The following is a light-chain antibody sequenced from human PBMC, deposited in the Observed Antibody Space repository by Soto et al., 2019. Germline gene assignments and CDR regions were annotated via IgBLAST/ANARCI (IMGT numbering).Light chain of an antibody. J-gene: IGKJ1*01. CDR3: QQRSNWPPTWT. CDR1: QGIGDT. CDR2: DTS. Sequence: EVVLTQSPATLSVSPGEGVTLSCRASQGIGDTLAWYQHKPGQTPRLLIYDTSARATGVPARFSGSGSGTDFTLTISSLEPEDFAVYYCQQRSNWPPTWTFGQGTKVDIK. V-gene: IGKV3-11*01.